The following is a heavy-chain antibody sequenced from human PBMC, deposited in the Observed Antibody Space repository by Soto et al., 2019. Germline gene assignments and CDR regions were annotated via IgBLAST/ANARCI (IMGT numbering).Heavy chain of an antibody. CDR3: VRGGGGGLFDP. J-gene: IGHJ5*02. V-gene: IGHV3-11*06. CDR1: GFTFGDSY. CDR2: ISPGSRYP. D-gene: IGHD2-15*01. Sequence: GGSLRLSCAGSGFTFGDSYMSWIRQAPGKGLEWLSYISPGSRYPAYADSVQGRFTISRDNAKRSLYLQMMSLTAEDTAIYYCVRGGGGGLFDPWGQGTMVTVSS.